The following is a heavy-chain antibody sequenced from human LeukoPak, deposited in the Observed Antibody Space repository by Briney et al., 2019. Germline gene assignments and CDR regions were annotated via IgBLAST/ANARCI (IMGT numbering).Heavy chain of an antibody. CDR3: ARSAIDAFDI. J-gene: IGHJ3*02. CDR1: GGSISSYY. D-gene: IGHD6-25*01. CDR2: IYYSGST. V-gene: IGHV4-59*08. Sequence: KPSETLSLTCTVSGGSISSYYWSWIRQPPGKGLEWIGYIYYSGSTNYNPSLKSRVTISVDTSKNQFSLKLSSVTAADTAVYYCARSAIDAFDIWGQGTMVTVSS.